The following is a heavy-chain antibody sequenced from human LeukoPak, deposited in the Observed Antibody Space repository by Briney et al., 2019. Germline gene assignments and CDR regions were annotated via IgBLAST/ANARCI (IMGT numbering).Heavy chain of an antibody. CDR3: ARLGPIMITFGGVIVSGRAKNWFDP. V-gene: IGHV4-34*01. CDR1: GGSFSGYY. J-gene: IGHJ5*02. D-gene: IGHD3-16*02. Sequence: SETLSLTCAVYGGSFSGYYWSWIRQPPGKGLEWIGEINHSGSTNYNPSLKSRVTISVDTSKNQFSLKLSSVTAADTAVYYCARLGPIMITFGGVIVSGRAKNWFDPWGQGTLVTVSS. CDR2: INHSGST.